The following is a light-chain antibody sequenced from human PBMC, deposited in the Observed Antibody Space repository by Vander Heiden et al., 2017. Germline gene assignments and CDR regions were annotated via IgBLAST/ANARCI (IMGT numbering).Light chain of an antibody. CDR1: SSDVGGYNF. Sequence: QSALTQPASVSVSPGQSITISCTGTSSDVGGYNFVSWYQQHPGKAPKLMIYDVSNRPSGVSNRFSGSKSGNRASLTISGLQAEDEADYYCSSYTSSTTLVFGGGTKLTVL. V-gene: IGLV2-14*01. CDR3: SSYTSSTTLV. CDR2: DVS. J-gene: IGLJ3*02.